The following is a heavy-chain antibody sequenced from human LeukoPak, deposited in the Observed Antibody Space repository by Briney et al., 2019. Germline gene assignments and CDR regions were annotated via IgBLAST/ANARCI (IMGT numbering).Heavy chain of an antibody. D-gene: IGHD7-27*01. CDR2: ISGSGGST. V-gene: IGHV3-23*01. CDR3: ANRYWGSGYDAFDI. Sequence: PGGSLRLSCAASGFTVSSNYMSWVRQAPGKGLEWVSAISGSGGSTYYADSVKGRFTISRDNSKNTLYLQMNTLRAEDTAVYYCANRYWGSGYDAFDIWGQGTMVTVSS. J-gene: IGHJ3*02. CDR1: GFTVSSNY.